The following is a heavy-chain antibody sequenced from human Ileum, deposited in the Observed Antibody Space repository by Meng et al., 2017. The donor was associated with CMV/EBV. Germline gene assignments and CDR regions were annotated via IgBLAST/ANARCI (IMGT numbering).Heavy chain of an antibody. J-gene: IGHJ4*02. CDR3: ARGTLEDYPFDY. CDR1: GGSISSGGYY. V-gene: IGHV4-31*03. Sequence: CTVSGGSISSGGYYWSWIRQHPGKGLEWIGYIYYSGSTYYNPSLKGRVTISVDTSKNQFSLKLSSVTAADTAVYYCARGTLEDYPFDYWGQGTLVTVSS. CDR2: IYYSGST. D-gene: IGHD4-11*01.